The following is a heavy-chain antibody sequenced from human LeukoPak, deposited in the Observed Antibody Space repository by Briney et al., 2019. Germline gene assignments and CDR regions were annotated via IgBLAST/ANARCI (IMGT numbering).Heavy chain of an antibody. V-gene: IGHV3-30*03. CDR1: GFTFSSYG. CDR2: ISYDGSNK. D-gene: IGHD3-22*01. CDR3: ASSPGLDYYDSSGYSGGDVEAFDI. J-gene: IGHJ3*02. Sequence: PGGSLRLPCAASGFTFSSYGMHWVRQAPGKGLEWVAVISYDGSNKYYADSVKGRFTISRDNAKNSLYLQMNSLRAEDTAVYYCASSPGLDYYDSSGYSGGDVEAFDIWGQGTMVTVSS.